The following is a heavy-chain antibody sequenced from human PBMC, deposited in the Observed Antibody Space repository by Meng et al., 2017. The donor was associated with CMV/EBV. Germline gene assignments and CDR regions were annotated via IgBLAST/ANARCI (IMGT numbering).Heavy chain of an antibody. CDR2: IKQDGSEK. CDR1: GFTFSSYW. D-gene: IGHD3-3*01. CDR3: ARVKRDFWSGYWDYYYYGMDV. Sequence: GESLKISCAASGFTFSSYWMSWVRQAPGKGLEWVANIKQDGSEKYYVDSVKGRFTISRENAKNSLYLQMNRLRAEDTAVYYCARVKRDFWSGYWDYYYYGMDVWGQGTTVTVSS. J-gene: IGHJ6*02. V-gene: IGHV3-7*01.